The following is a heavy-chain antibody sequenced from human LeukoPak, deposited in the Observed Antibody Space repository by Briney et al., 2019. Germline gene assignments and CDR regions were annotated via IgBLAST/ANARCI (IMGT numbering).Heavy chain of an antibody. CDR1: GFTFSSYG. J-gene: IGHJ6*03. CDR2: IRYDGSNK. CDR3: AKDGWGYNLYYYYYYMDV. Sequence: PGGSLRLSCAASGFTFSSYGMHWVRQAPGKGLEWVAFIRYDGSNKYYADSVKGRFTISRDNSKNTLYLQMNSLRAEDTAVYYCAKDGWGYNLYYYYYYMDVWGKGTTVTISS. D-gene: IGHD5-24*01. V-gene: IGHV3-30*02.